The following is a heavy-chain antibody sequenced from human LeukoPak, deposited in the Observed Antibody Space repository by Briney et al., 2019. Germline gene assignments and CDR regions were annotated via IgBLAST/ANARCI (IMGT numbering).Heavy chain of an antibody. CDR2: FDPEDGET. CDR1: GYTLTELS. D-gene: IGHD3-22*01. Sequence: ASVKVSCKVSGYTLTELSMHWVRQAPGKGLEWMGGFDPEDGETIYAQKFQGRVTMTEDTSTDTAYMELSSLRSGDTAVYYCATDFLYYDSSGYTNWFDPWGQGTLVTVSS. J-gene: IGHJ5*02. CDR3: ATDFLYYDSSGYTNWFDP. V-gene: IGHV1-24*01.